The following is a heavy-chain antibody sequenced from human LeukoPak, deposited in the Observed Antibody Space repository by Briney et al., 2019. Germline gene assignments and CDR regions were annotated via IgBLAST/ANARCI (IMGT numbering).Heavy chain of an antibody. CDR3: TTDLLEMATRYFDY. Sequence: GGSLRLSCAASGFTFSNAWMSWVRQAPGKGLEWVGRIKSKTDGGTTDYAAPVKGRFTISRDDSKNTLYLRMNSLKTEDTAVYYCTTDLLEMATRYFDYWGQGTLVTVSS. J-gene: IGHJ4*02. CDR2: IKSKTDGGTT. CDR1: GFTFSNAW. D-gene: IGHD5-24*01. V-gene: IGHV3-15*01.